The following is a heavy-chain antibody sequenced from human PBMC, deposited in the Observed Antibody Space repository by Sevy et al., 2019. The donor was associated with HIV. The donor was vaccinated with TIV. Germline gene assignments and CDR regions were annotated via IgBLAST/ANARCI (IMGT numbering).Heavy chain of an antibody. J-gene: IGHJ6*02. CDR1: GFTFSSYA. CDR3: ARDGLDYYESQAKRTEYYYGMDV. D-gene: IGHD3-22*01. V-gene: IGHV3-30-3*01. CDR2: ISYDGSNK. Sequence: GGSLRLSCAASGFTFSSYAMHWVRQAPGKGLEWVAVISYDGSNKYYADSVKGRFTISRDNSKNTLYLQMNSLRAEDTAVYYWARDGLDYYESQAKRTEYYYGMDVWGQGTTVTVSS.